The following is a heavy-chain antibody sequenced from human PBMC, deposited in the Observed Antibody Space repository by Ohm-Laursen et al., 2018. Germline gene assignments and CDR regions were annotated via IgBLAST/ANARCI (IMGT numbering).Heavy chain of an antibody. CDR2: IYYSGTT. CDR3: ARDRSPPHYDFWSGFGGWFDP. V-gene: IGHV4-59*12. Sequence: GTLSLTCTVSGGSISSSYWSWIRQPPGKGLEWIGFIYYSGTTNYNPSLKSRVTISVDTSKNQFSLKLSSVTAADTAVYYCARDRSPPHYDFWSGFGGWFDPWGQGTLVTVSS. CDR1: GGSISSSY. D-gene: IGHD3-3*01. J-gene: IGHJ5*02.